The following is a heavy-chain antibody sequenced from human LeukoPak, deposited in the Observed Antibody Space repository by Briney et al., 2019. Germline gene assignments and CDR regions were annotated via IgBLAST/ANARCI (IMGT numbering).Heavy chain of an antibody. CDR3: ARDTMVRGVNHDAFDI. D-gene: IGHD3-10*01. Sequence: SETLSLTCTVSGGSVSSGSYYWSWIRQPPGKGLEWIGYIYYSGSTNYNPSLKSRVTISVDTPKNQFSLKLSSVTAADTAVYYCARDTMVRGVNHDAFDIWGQGTMVTVSS. CDR2: IYYSGST. CDR1: GGSVSSGSYY. J-gene: IGHJ3*02. V-gene: IGHV4-61*01.